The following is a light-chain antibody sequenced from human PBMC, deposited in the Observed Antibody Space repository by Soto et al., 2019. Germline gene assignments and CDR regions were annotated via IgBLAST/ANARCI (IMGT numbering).Light chain of an antibody. CDR1: QSIATY. CDR2: AAY. J-gene: IGKJ4*01. V-gene: IGKV1-39*01. Sequence: DIQMTQSPSSLSASVGDRLTITCRASQSIATYLNWYQQRPGKAPRLLIYAAYTLQTGVPSRFSGSASGTDFTLTISSLRPEDFATYYCQQSYRSPLTFSGGTKVEIK. CDR3: QQSYRSPLT.